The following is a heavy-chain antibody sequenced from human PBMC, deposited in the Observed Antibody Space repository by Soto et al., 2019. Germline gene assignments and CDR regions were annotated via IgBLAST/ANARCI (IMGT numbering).Heavy chain of an antibody. V-gene: IGHV1-18*01. J-gene: IGHJ4*02. Sequence: QVHLVQSGAEVKRSGGSVKVSGKGSGYDFATYGITWVRQAPGQGLEWMAWISAHNGNTDYAQKLQGRVTVTRDTSTSTAYMELRSLRSDDTAVYYCARGRYGDYWGQGALVTVSS. CDR3: ARGRYGDY. CDR1: GYDFATYG. D-gene: IGHD1-1*01. CDR2: ISAHNGNT.